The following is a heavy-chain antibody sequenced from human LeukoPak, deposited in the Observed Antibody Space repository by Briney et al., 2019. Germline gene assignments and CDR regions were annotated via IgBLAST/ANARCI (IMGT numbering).Heavy chain of an antibody. D-gene: IGHD1-7*01. Sequence: GESLKISCKGSGYSSPSYWIGWVRQMPGKGLEWMGIIYPGDSDTRYSPSFQGQVTISADKSISTAYLQWSSLKASDTAMYYCARLSGNWNYGSSTWFDPWGQGTLVTVSS. CDR1: GYSSPSYW. CDR3: ARLSGNWNYGSSTWFDP. V-gene: IGHV5-51*01. J-gene: IGHJ5*02. CDR2: IYPGDSDT.